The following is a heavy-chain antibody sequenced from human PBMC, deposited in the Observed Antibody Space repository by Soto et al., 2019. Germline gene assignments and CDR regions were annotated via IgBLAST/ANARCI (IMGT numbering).Heavy chain of an antibody. CDR2: ISGSAGST. D-gene: IGHD6-6*01. CDR1: GFTFSSYA. CDR3: ASPRLGY. V-gene: IGHV3-23*01. J-gene: IGHJ4*02. Sequence: EVQVLESGGGLVQPGGSLRLSCAASGFTFSSYAMSWVRQAPGKGLEWVSVISGSAGSTYYADSVEGRFTISRDNSTNTLYLQMNSLRAEVAAVYYCASPRLGYWGRGTLVSVSS.